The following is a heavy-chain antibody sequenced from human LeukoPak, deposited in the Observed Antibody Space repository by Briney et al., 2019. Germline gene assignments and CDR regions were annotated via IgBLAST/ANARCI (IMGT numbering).Heavy chain of an antibody. CDR1: GFTFNNHD. CDR3: AKPRDIDSWAFDV. D-gene: IGHD2-15*01. Sequence: GRSLRLSCAASGFTFNNHDMHWVRQAPGKGLEWVAGISYDGRNKYYADSVKGRFTISRDNSKNTLNLQMNSLRNEDTAVYYCAKPRDIDSWAFDVWGQGTMVTVS. J-gene: IGHJ3*01. CDR2: ISYDGRNK. V-gene: IGHV3-30*18.